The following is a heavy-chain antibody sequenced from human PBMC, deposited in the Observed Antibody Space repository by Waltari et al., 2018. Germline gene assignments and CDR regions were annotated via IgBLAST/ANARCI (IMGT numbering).Heavy chain of an antibody. Sequence: EVQLVESGGGFVQSGGSLRLSCAVSGFTFSNYWMHWIRQTPGKGMEWVSQINSDGSDRNYAGSVKGRFTVSRDNAKNTLFLQMNSLRVEDTAVYYCRSDDANGPLDFWGQGTLVTVSS. CDR1: GFTFSNYW. V-gene: IGHV3-74*01. J-gene: IGHJ4*02. CDR2: INSDGSDR. D-gene: IGHD2-8*01. CDR3: RSDDANGPLDF.